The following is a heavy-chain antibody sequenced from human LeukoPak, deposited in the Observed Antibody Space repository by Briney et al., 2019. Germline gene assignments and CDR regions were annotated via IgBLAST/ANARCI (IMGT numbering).Heavy chain of an antibody. Sequence: AGGSLRLSCAASGFTFSSYGMNWVRQAPGKGLEWVSTINGSGANTYYADSVKGRFTISRDNSKNTLYVQLNSLRAEDTAIFYCARGVVGDKTFDIWGQGTMVTVSS. CDR3: ARGVVGDKTFDI. CDR2: INGSGANT. D-gene: IGHD1-26*01. V-gene: IGHV3-23*01. CDR1: GFTFSSYG. J-gene: IGHJ3*02.